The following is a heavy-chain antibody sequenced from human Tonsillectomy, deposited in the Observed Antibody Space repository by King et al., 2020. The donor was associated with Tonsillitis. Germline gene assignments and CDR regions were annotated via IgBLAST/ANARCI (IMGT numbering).Heavy chain of an antibody. Sequence: VQLVESGAEVKKPGDALKISCKGSGNIFISNWIGWVRQMPGKGLEWMGIIYPGDSDSRYSPSFQGQVTISVDKSISTAYLQWSSLKASDTAMYYCASTSYSRGSPLDYWGQGTLVTVSS. J-gene: IGHJ4*02. V-gene: IGHV5-51*03. D-gene: IGHD2-21*01. CDR2: IYPGDSDS. CDR1: GNIFISNW. CDR3: ASTSYSRGSPLDY.